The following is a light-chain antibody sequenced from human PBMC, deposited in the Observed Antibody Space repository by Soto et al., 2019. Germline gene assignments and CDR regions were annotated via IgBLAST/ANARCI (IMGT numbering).Light chain of an antibody. V-gene: IGKV3-20*01. CDR1: QSISRY. Sequence: DSVLARSPATRSLSPGERTTLSCGASQSISRYLAWYQQKPGQGPRLLIYGASSRATGTPDRFSGSGSGTDFTLPINSLEPEDFALYYCQQYGSSPPTFGQGTKVDIK. CDR3: QQYGSSPPT. CDR2: GAS. J-gene: IGKJ1*01.